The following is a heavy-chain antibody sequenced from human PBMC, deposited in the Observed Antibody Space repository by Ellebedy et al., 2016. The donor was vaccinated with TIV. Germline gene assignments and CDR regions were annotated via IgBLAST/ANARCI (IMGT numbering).Heavy chain of an antibody. CDR3: ARVLYGHDSFALDL. D-gene: IGHD2-8*01. J-gene: IGHJ3*01. CDR2: LKQDVIAR. CDR1: GFTFRGHW. V-gene: IGHV3-7*01. Sequence: GGSLRLSXAASGFTFRGHWMACLRQVQGEGLEWMANLKQDVIARNYLDSVKGRFTISRDDAKNLLYLQMNSLRAEDTGLYYCARVLYGHDSFALDLWGRGTVVTVSS.